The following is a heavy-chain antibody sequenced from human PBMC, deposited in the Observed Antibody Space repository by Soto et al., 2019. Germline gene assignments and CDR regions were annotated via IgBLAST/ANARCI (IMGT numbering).Heavy chain of an antibody. CDR1: GFTFSDYY. V-gene: IGHV3-74*01. CDR3: ARDEGPDCSGGGRPRRSFDY. Sequence: GGSLRLSCAASGFTFSDYYMSWVRQVPGKGLVWVSGINNDESTTRYADSVKGRFTISRDNAKNTLYLQMNSLRAEDTAMYYCARDEGPDCSGGGRPRRSFDYWGQGTLVTVSS. CDR2: INNDESTT. D-gene: IGHD2-15*01. J-gene: IGHJ4*02.